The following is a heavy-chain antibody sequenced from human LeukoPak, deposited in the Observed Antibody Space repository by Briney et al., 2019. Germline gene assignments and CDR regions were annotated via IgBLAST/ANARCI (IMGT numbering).Heavy chain of an antibody. V-gene: IGHV4-34*01. D-gene: IGHD3-3*01. Sequence: SSETLSLTCTVSGGSISSYYWSWIRQPPGKGLEWIGEINHSGSTNYNPSLKSRVTISVDTSKNQFSLKLSSVTAADTAVYYCARLRITIFGVVSPFDYWGQGTLVTVSS. J-gene: IGHJ4*02. CDR2: INHSGST. CDR3: ARLRITIFGVVSPFDY. CDR1: GGSISSYY.